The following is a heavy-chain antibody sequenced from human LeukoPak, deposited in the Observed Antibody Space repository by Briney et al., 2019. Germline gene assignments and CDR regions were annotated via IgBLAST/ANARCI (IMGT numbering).Heavy chain of an antibody. D-gene: IGHD3-9*01. V-gene: IGHV4-59*08. CDR3: ARHKGYDLLTGFYLFDF. Sequence: SETLSLTCTVSGGSISNYYWSWIRQPPGKGLEWIAYIYSSGSSHYNPSLQSRVTISVDTSNSLFSLKLSSVTAADTAVYYCARHKGYDLLTGFYLFDFWGQGFLVTVSS. CDR2: IYSSGSS. CDR1: GGSISNYY. J-gene: IGHJ4*02.